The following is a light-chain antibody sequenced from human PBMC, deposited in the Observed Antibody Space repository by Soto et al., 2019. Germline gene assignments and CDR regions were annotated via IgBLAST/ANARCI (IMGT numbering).Light chain of an antibody. CDR2: STN. J-gene: IGLJ2*01. Sequence: QAVVTQEPSLTVSPGGTITLTCASNSGPVSSAFYPYWFQQKPGQAPRALIYSTNIKHSWTPARFSGSLLGGKAALTLSGVQPEDEAEYYCLLYVRGVRIFGGGTKVTVL. CDR1: SGPVSSAFY. CDR3: LLYVRGVRI. V-gene: IGLV7-43*01.